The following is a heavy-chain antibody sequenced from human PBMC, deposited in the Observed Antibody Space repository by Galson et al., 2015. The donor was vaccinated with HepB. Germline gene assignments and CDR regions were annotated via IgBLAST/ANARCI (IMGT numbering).Heavy chain of an antibody. J-gene: IGHJ4*02. CDR1: GFTFSSYG. D-gene: IGHD4-23*01. V-gene: IGHV3-33*01. Sequence: SLRLSCAASGFTFSSYGMHWVRQAPGKGLEWVAVIWYDGSNKYYADSVKGRFTISRDNSKNTLYLQMNSLRAEDTAVYYCARSDYGGNSGVVDYWGQGTLVTVSS. CDR3: ARSDYGGNSGVVDY. CDR2: IWYDGSNK.